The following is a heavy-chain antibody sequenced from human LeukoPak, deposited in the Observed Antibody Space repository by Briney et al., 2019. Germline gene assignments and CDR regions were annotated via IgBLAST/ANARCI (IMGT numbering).Heavy chain of an antibody. Sequence: ASVKVSCKASGYTFTGYYMHWVRQAPGQGLEWMGWINPNSGGTNYAQKFQGGVTMTRDTSISTAYMELSRLRSDNTAVYYCAREGYSSSSNWFDPWGQGTLVTVSS. CDR2: INPNSGGT. CDR1: GYTFTGYY. V-gene: IGHV1-2*02. J-gene: IGHJ5*02. CDR3: AREGYSSSSNWFDP. D-gene: IGHD6-6*01.